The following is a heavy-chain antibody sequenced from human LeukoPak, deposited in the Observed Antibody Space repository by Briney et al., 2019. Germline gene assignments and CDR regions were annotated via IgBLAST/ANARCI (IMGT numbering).Heavy chain of an antibody. CDR2: IYSGGST. Sequence: PGGSLTLSCAASGFTVSSTYMSWVRQAPGKGLEWVSVIYSGGSTYYADSVKGRFAISRDNSKNTLYLQMNSLRAEDTAVYYCASGYYYDSSGYFDIWGQGTMVTVSS. V-gene: IGHV3-53*01. CDR1: GFTVSSTY. CDR3: ASGYYYDSSGYFDI. J-gene: IGHJ3*02. D-gene: IGHD3-22*01.